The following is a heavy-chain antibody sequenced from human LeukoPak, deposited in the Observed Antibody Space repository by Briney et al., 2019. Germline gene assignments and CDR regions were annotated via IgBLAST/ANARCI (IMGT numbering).Heavy chain of an antibody. CDR2: ISSSSSYI. CDR1: GFTFRSYS. V-gene: IGHV3-21*01. Sequence: PGGSLRLSCSASGFTFRSYSMNWARQAPGKGLEWVSSISSSSSYIYYADSVKGRFTISRDNAKNSLYLQMNSLRAEDTAVYYCARDDPNWNYGDYWGQGTLVTVSS. D-gene: IGHD1-7*01. J-gene: IGHJ4*02. CDR3: ARDDPNWNYGDY.